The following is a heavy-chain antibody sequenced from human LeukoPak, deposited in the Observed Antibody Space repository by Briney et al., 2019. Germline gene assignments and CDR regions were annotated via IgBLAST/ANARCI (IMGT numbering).Heavy chain of an antibody. CDR3: ARLEGFSRSSPENFDF. CDR1: GYTFTNYW. Sequence: GESLKISCKGSGYTFTNYWIGWVRQMPGKGLEWMGIIYPGDSDTRYSPSFQGQVTISADKSISTAYLQWSSLKASDTAIYYCARLEGFSRSSPENFDFWGQGTLVTVSS. V-gene: IGHV5-51*01. D-gene: IGHD6-6*01. J-gene: IGHJ4*02. CDR2: IYPGDSDT.